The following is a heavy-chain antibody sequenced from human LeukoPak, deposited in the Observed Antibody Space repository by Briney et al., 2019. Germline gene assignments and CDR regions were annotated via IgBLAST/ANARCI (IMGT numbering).Heavy chain of an antibody. CDR2: IYYSGST. Sequence: SESLSLTCTVSGGSISSYYWSWIRQPPGKGLEWIGYIYYSGSTNYNPSLKSRVTISVDTSKNQFSLKLSSVTAADTAVYYCARSPEGADYWGQGTLVTVSS. CDR3: ARSPEGADY. D-gene: IGHD3-16*01. V-gene: IGHV4-59*12. J-gene: IGHJ4*02. CDR1: GGSISSYY.